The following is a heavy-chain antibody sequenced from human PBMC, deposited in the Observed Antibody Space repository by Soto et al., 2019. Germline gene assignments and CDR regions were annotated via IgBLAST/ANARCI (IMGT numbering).Heavy chain of an antibody. D-gene: IGHD6-6*01. CDR3: ARKSSSSSWFEP. CDR2: ISGYNGNT. J-gene: IGHJ5*02. V-gene: IGHV1-18*01. Sequence: QVQLVQSGSEVKKPGASVKVSCKASGYTFSSYGISWVRQAPGQGLEWMGWISGYNGNTNYAQTVQGRVTMTTDPSTTTGYIDLRSLRSDDTAVYYCARKSSSSSWFEPSGQGTLVTVSS. CDR1: GYTFSSYG.